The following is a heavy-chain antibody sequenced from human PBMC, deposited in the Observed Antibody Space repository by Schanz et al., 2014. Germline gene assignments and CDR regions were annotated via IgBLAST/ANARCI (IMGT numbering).Heavy chain of an antibody. J-gene: IGHJ6*02. Sequence: QVQLLESGGGVVQPGGSLRLSCAASGFTFRDFGLHWVRQAPGKGLEWVSFIEFDGIKKFYADSVKGRFTIARDNAKNSLYLQMNSLRDEDAAVYYCARVELSVYYYAMDVWGQGTTVTVSS. V-gene: IGHV3-30*02. CDR1: GFTFRDFG. CDR2: IEFDGIKK. D-gene: IGHD2-15*01. CDR3: ARVELSVYYYAMDV.